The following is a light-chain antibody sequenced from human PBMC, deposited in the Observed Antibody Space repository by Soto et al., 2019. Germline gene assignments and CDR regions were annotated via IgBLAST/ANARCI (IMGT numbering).Light chain of an antibody. CDR3: QQSYTSPVT. CDR2: GAS. V-gene: IGKV1-39*01. CDR1: QSISTY. J-gene: IGKJ4*01. Sequence: DIQMTQSPSSLSVSIGDRVTITCRASQSISTYLNWYEQKPGKAPNLLIYGASTLQSGVPSRFSGGGSGTYFTLTISGLQPEDFGYYYCQQSYTSPVTFGGGTKVEIK.